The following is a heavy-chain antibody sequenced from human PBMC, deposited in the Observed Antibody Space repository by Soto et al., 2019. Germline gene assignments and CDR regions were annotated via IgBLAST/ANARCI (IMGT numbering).Heavy chain of an antibody. D-gene: IGHD2-21*01. CDR3: ARYISRAYYYGMDV. CDR2: ISYDGSNK. V-gene: IGHV3-30-3*01. J-gene: IGHJ6*02. CDR1: GFTFSSYA. Sequence: QVQLVESGGGVVQPGRSLRLSCAASGFTFSSYAMHWVRQAPGKGLEWVAVISYDGSNKYYADSVKGRFTISRDNSKNTLYLQMNSLRAEDTAVYYCARYISRAYYYGMDVWGQGTTVTVSS.